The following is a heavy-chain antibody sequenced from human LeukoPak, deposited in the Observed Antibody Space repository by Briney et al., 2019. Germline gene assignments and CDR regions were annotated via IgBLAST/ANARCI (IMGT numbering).Heavy chain of an antibody. CDR1: GYTFTGYY. V-gene: IGHV1-2*06. CDR2: INPNSGGT. Sequence: ASVKVSCKASGYTFTGYYMHWVRQAPGQGLEWMGRINPNSGGTNYAQKFQGRVTMTRDTSISTAYMELSRLRSDDTAVYYCAIARVTMIVVVTLRYWGQGTLVTGSS. D-gene: IGHD3-22*01. J-gene: IGHJ4*02. CDR3: AIARVTMIVVVTLRY.